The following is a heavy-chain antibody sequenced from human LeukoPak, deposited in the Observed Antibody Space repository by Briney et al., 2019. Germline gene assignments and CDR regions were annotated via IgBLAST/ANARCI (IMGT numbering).Heavy chain of an antibody. CDR3: ARGRSYYYCSGSSPFDY. D-gene: IGHD3-10*01. CDR2: INHSGST. J-gene: IGHJ4*02. CDR1: GYSISSGYY. Sequence: SETLSLTCAVSGYSISSGYYWSWIRQPPGKGLEWIGEINHSGSTNYNPSLKSRVTISVDTSKNQFSLKLSSVTAADTAVYYCARGRSYYYCSGSSPFDYWGQGTLVTVSS. V-gene: IGHV4-34*01.